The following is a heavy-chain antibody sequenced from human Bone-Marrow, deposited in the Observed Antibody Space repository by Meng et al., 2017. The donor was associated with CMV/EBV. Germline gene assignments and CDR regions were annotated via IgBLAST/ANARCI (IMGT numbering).Heavy chain of an antibody. V-gene: IGHV3-30*19. Sequence: GESLKISCAASGFPFDTYGMHWVRQAPGKGLEWVAVISYDGSNKYYADSVKGRFTISRDNSKNTLYLQMNSLRAEDTAVYYCARHYYGMDVWGQGTTVTVSS. CDR3: ARHYYGMDV. CDR1: GFPFDTYG. J-gene: IGHJ6*02. CDR2: ISYDGSNK.